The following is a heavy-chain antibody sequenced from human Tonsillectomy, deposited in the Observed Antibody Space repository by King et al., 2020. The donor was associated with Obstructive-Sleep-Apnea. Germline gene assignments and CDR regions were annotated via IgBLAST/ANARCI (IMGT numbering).Heavy chain of an antibody. CDR2: ISGSGGTT. D-gene: IGHD1-26*01. CDR1: GFTFSSYA. CDR3: AEGSGSPYGMDV. V-gene: IGHV3-23*04. J-gene: IGHJ6*02. Sequence: VQLVESGGGLVQPGGSLRLSCTASGFTFSSYAMSWVRQAPGKGLEWVSAISGSGGTTYFADSVKGRFTISRDNSKNTLFLQMNSLRAEDTAVYYCAEGSGSPYGMDVWGQGTTVTVSS.